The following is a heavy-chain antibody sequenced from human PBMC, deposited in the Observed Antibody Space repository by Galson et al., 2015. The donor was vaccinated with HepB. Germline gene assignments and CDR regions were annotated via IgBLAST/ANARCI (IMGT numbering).Heavy chain of an antibody. J-gene: IGHJ4*02. Sequence: CAISGDSVSSNSVGWNWIRQSPLRGLEWLGRTYYRSKWYNDYAVSVKSRITINPDTSKNQFSLQLTSVTPEDTAVYYCARGRDGYNPFYFDYWGQGTLVTVSS. D-gene: IGHD5-24*01. V-gene: IGHV6-1*01. CDR3: ARGRDGYNPFYFDY. CDR2: TYYRSKWYN. CDR1: GDSVSSNSVG.